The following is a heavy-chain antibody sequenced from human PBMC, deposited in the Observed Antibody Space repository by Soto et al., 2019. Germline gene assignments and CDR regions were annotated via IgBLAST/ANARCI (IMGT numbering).Heavy chain of an antibody. CDR3: ARGKRYTNDY. D-gene: IGHD2-2*02. Sequence: QVQLVQSGAEVKKPGASVKVSCKASGYTFSNYDINWVRQATGQGLEWMGWMSPNSGRTGYAQKFQGRVTMNRNTSSSTAYMELSSLRSEDTAVYYCARGKRYTNDYWGQGTLVTVSS. V-gene: IGHV1-8*01. J-gene: IGHJ4*02. CDR1: GYTFSNYD. CDR2: MSPNSGRT.